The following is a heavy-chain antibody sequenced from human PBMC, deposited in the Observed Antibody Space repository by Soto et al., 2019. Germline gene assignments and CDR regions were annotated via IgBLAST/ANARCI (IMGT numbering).Heavy chain of an antibody. CDR1: GYTFTSYY. V-gene: IGHV1-46*01. D-gene: IGHD2-2*02. Sequence: ASVKVSCKASGYTFTSYYMHWVRQAPGQGLEWMGIINPSGGSTSYAQKFQGRVTMTRDTSTSTVYMELSSLRSEDTAVYYCASWTRCSSTSCYNGPGVASDIWGQGTMVTVSS. CDR3: ASWTRCSSTSCYNGPGVASDI. CDR2: INPSGGST. J-gene: IGHJ3*02.